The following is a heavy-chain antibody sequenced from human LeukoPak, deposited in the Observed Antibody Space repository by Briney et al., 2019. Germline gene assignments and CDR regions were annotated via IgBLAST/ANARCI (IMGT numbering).Heavy chain of an antibody. CDR3: ARVGSSGWPGDWFDP. D-gene: IGHD6-19*01. V-gene: IGHV6-1*01. Sequence: SQTLSLTCAISGDTVSSNSAAWNWIMQSPSRGLEWLGRTYYRSEWYNDYAVSVKSRITINPDTSKNQFSLQLNSVTPEDTAVYYCARVGSSGWPGDWFDPWGQGTLVTVSS. CDR2: TYYRSEWYN. CDR1: GDTVSSNSAA. J-gene: IGHJ5*02.